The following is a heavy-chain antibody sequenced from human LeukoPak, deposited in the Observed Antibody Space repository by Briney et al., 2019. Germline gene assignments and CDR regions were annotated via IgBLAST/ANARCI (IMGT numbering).Heavy chain of an antibody. D-gene: IGHD5-18*01. CDR3: ARGEVGTAMVGFYYYYGMDV. Sequence: PSETLSLTCAVYGGSFSGYYWSWIRQPPGKGLEWIGEINHSGSTNYNPSLKSRVTISVDTSKNQFSLKLSSVTAADTAVYYCARGEVGTAMVGFYYYYGMDVWGQGTTVTVSS. CDR2: INHSGST. J-gene: IGHJ6*02. V-gene: IGHV4-34*01. CDR1: GGSFSGYY.